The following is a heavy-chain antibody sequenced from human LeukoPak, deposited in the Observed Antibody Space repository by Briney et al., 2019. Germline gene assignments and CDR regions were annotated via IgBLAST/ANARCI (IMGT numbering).Heavy chain of an antibody. V-gene: IGHV1-69*04. D-gene: IGHD5-24*01. J-gene: IGHJ4*02. Sequence: ASVKVSCKASGGTFSSYAISWVRQAPGQGLEWMGRIIPILGIANYAQKFQGRVTITADKSTSTAYMELSSLRSEDTAVYYCARVRDGYSYFVYWGQGTLVTVFS. CDR2: IIPILGIA. CDR3: ARVRDGYSYFVY. CDR1: GGTFSSYA.